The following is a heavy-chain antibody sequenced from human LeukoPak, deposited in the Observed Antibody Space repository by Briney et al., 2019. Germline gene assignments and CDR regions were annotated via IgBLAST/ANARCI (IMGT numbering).Heavy chain of an antibody. D-gene: IGHD3-22*01. CDR3: AHSGPITMIVPDWFDP. V-gene: IGHV2-5*01. CDR2: IYWNDDK. CDR1: GFSLSTSGVG. Sequence: SGPTLVNPTQTLTLTCTFSGFSLSTSGVGVGWIRQPPGKALEWLALIYWNDDKRYSPSLKSRLTITKDTSKNQVVLTMTNMDPVGTATYYCAHSGPITMIVPDWFDPWGQGTLVTVSS. J-gene: IGHJ5*02.